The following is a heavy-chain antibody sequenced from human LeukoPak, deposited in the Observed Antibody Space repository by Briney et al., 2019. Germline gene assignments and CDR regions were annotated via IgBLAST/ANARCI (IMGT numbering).Heavy chain of an antibody. V-gene: IGHV1-69*04. J-gene: IGHJ3*02. CDR1: GGTFSSYA. CDR2: IIPILGIA. D-gene: IGHD3-22*01. Sequence: SVKVSCKASGGTFSSYAISWVRQAPGQGLEWMGRIIPILGIANYAQKFQGRVTITADKSTSTAYMELSSLRSEDTAVYYCGGGDYFVSSSSGAFDIGGQGTMFTASS. CDR3: GGGDYFVSSSSGAFDI.